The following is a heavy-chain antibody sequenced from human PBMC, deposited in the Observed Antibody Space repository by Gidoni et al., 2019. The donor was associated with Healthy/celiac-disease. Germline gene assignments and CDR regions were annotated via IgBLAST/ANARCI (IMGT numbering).Heavy chain of an antibody. CDR2: ISSNGGST. J-gene: IGHJ4*02. CDR3: VKDGSHHFGVVTGGFDY. D-gene: IGHD3-3*01. CDR1: GFTFSSYA. V-gene: IGHV3-64D*06. Sequence: EVQLVASGGGLVQPGGSLRLSCSASGFTFSSYAMHWVRQAPGKGLEYVSAISSNGGSTYYADSVKGRFTISRDNSKNTLYLQMSSLRAEDTAVYYCVKDGSHHFGVVTGGFDYWGQGTLVTVSS.